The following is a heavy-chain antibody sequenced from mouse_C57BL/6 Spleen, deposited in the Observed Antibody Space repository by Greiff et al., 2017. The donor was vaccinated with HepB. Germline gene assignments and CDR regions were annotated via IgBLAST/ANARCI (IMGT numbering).Heavy chain of an antibody. CDR3: ARSPITTVVAPDD. Sequence: QVQLKQPGAELVMPGASVKLSCKASGYTFTSYWMHWVKQRPGQGLEWIGEIDPSDSYTNYNQKFKGKSTLTVDKSSSTAYMQLSSLTSEDSAVYYCARSPITTVVAPDDWGQGTTLTVSS. J-gene: IGHJ2*01. D-gene: IGHD1-1*01. CDR1: GYTFTSYW. CDR2: IDPSDSYT. V-gene: IGHV1-69*01.